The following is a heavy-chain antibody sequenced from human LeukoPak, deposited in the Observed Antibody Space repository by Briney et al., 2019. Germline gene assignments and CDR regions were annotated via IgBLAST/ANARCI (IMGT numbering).Heavy chain of an antibody. CDR2: ISYSGST. CDR3: ARRLGVGVVVPPAMPNLHFDY. CDR1: GGSISSYY. Sequence: SETLSLTCTVSGGSISSYYWSWIRQPPGKGLEWIGYISYSGSTNYNPSLKSRVTISVDTSKNQFSLKLSSVTAADTAVYYCARRLGVGVVVPPAMPNLHFDYWGQGTLVTVSS. J-gene: IGHJ4*02. D-gene: IGHD2-2*01. V-gene: IGHV4-59*12.